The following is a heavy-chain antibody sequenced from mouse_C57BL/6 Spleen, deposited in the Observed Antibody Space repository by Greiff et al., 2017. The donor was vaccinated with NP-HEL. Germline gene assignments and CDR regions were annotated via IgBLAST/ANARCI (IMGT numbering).Heavy chain of an antibody. CDR2: IDPSDSET. J-gene: IGHJ4*01. Sequence: QVQLQQPGAELVRPGSSVKLSCKASGYTFTSYWMHWVKQRPIQGLEWIGNIDPSDSETHYNQKFKDKATLTVDKSSSTAYMQLSSLTSEDSAVYYCARGNGLYYAMDYWGQGTSVTVSS. V-gene: IGHV1-52*01. CDR3: ARGNGLYYAMDY. D-gene: IGHD1-1*02. CDR1: GYTFTSYW.